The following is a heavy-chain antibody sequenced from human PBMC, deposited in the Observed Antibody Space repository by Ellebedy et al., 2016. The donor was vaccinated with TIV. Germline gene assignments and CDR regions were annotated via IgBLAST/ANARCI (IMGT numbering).Heavy chain of an antibody. CDR2: ISAYNGNT. CDR1: GYTFTSYG. V-gene: IGHV1-18*04. CDR3: AQSSYYYYGMDV. Sequence: AASVQVSCKASGYTFTSYGISWVRQAPGQGLEWMGWISAYNGNTNYAQKLQDRVTMTTDTSTSTAYMELRSLRSDDTAVYYCAQSSYYYYGMDVWGQGTTVTVSS. J-gene: IGHJ6*02.